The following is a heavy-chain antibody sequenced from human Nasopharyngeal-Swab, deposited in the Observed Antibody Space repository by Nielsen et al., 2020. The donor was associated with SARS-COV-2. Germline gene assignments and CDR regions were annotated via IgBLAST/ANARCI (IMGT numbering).Heavy chain of an antibody. CDR2: IYHSGRT. J-gene: IGHJ6*03. D-gene: IGHD5-12*01. CDR3: ARARLRFYYYYYMDV. Sequence: WIRQPPGKGLEWIGEIYHSGRTNYNPSLKSRVTISVDKSKNQFSLKLSSVTAADTAVYYCARARLRFYYYYYMDVWGKGTTVTVSS. V-gene: IGHV4-4*02.